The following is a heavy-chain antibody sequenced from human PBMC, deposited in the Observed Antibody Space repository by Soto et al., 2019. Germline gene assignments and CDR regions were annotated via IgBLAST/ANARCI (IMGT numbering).Heavy chain of an antibody. J-gene: IGHJ4*02. Sequence: QVQLQESGPGLVKPSQTLSLTCTVSGGSISSGAYYWGWIRQHPGKGLEWIGYIYYSGSTSYNPSLKSRFTISVDTSKNRFSLKLSSMPAADTAVYYCARESRDGFNSPFDSWGQGTLVTVSS. D-gene: IGHD5-12*01. CDR3: ARESRDGFNSPFDS. V-gene: IGHV4-31*03. CDR2: IYYSGST. CDR1: GGSISSGAYY.